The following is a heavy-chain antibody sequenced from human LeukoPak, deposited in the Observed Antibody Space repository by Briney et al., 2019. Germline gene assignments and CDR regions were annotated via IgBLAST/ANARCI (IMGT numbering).Heavy chain of an antibody. V-gene: IGHV6-1*01. CDR1: GDSVSSDTTA. CDR3: ARRLTQYDCFDP. CDR2: AYYTSKWIT. Sequence: SQTLSLTCAISGDSVSSDTTAWNWIRQSPSRGLEWLGRAYYTSKWITNYAVSVRSRITVNPDTSKNQFSLHLNSVTPEDTAVYYCARRLTQYDCFDPWGQGILVTVSS. J-gene: IGHJ5*02. D-gene: IGHD2-2*01.